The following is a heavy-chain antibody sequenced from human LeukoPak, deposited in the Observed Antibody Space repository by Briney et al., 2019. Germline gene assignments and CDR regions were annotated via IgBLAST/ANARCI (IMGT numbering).Heavy chain of an antibody. CDR1: GYTFISSG. Sequence: ASVTVSCKASGYTFISSGISWVRQAPGQRLEWMGWISAYNGNTNYAQKLQDRVTMTTDTSTSTAYIELRSLRSDDTAVYYCARGAGQLVTEVFDYWGQGTLVTVSS. CDR2: ISAYNGNT. V-gene: IGHV1-18*01. CDR3: ARGAGQLVTEVFDY. J-gene: IGHJ4*02. D-gene: IGHD6-6*01.